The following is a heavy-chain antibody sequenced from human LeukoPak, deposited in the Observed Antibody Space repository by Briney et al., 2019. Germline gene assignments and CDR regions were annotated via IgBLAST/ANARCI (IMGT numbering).Heavy chain of an antibody. CDR2: IYSTGNT. CDR3: ARRTGFDLFAY. CDR1: GDSIRSYH. J-gene: IGHJ4*02. Sequence: SETLSLTCTVSGDSIRSYHWGWIRQSPGKGLEWIGYIYSTGNTNDNPSLESRVTISVDTSKNQFSLRLTSVTAADTPLYFCARRTGFDLFAYWGQGTLVTVSS. D-gene: IGHD3/OR15-3a*01. V-gene: IGHV4-4*09.